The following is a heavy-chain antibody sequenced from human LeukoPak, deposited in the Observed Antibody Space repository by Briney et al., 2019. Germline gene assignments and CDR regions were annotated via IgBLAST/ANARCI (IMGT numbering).Heavy chain of an antibody. CDR3: ARDLGGWDSSGQNY. V-gene: IGHV4-59*01. Sequence: PSETLSLTCTVSGGSISSYYWSWIRQPPGKGLEWNGYIYYSGSTNYNPSLKSRVTISVDTSKNQFSLKLSSVTAADTAVYYCARDLGGWDSSGQNYWGQGTLVTVSS. J-gene: IGHJ4*02. CDR2: IYYSGST. CDR1: GGSISSYY. D-gene: IGHD3-22*01.